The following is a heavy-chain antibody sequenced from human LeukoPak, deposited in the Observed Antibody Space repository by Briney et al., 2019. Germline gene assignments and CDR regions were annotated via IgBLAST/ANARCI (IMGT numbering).Heavy chain of an antibody. J-gene: IGHJ6*03. CDR1: GGSISSSSYY. D-gene: IGHD3-10*01. Sequence: PSETLSLTCTVSGGSISSSSYYWGWIRQPPGKGLEWIGSIYYSGSTYYNPSLKSRVTISVDTSKNQFSLKLSSVTAADTAVYYCASSWGYGSGSYYNRRDYYYYMDVWGQGTLVTVSS. CDR2: IYYSGST. CDR3: ASSWGYGSGSYYNRRDYYYYMDV. V-gene: IGHV4-39*07.